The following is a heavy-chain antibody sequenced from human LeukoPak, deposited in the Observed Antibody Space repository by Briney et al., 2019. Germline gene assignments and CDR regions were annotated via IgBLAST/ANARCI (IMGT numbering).Heavy chain of an antibody. Sequence: SETLALTCTVCGGSNSSGDYYWSWVRQPPGKGLERIGYIYYSGSTYYNPSLKSRVTISVDTSKNQFSLKLSSVTAADTAVYYCARDPLKGYPYGMDVWGKGTTVTVSS. J-gene: IGHJ6*04. D-gene: IGHD2-15*01. CDR1: GGSNSSGDYY. V-gene: IGHV4-30-4*01. CDR3: ARDPLKGYPYGMDV. CDR2: IYYSGST.